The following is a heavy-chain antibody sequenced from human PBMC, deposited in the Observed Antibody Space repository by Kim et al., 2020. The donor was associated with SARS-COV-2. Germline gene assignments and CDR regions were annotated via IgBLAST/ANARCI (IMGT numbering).Heavy chain of an antibody. Sequence: SVKVSCKASGGTFSSYAISWVRQAPGQGLEWMGGIIPIFGTANYAQKFQGRVTITADESTSTAYMELSSLRSEDTAVYYCAREEASLTGTTGKYYYYGMDVWGQGTTVTVSS. CDR1: GGTFSSYA. CDR2: IIPIFGTA. CDR3: AREEASLTGTTGKYYYYGMDV. V-gene: IGHV1-69*13. J-gene: IGHJ6*02. D-gene: IGHD1-20*01.